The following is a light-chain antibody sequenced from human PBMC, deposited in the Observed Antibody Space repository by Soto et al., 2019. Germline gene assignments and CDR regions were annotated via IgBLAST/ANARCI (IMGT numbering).Light chain of an antibody. V-gene: IGKV3-20*01. Sequence: EILMTQSAATLSVSPWERATLSCRASQSVGHNLAWYQQKPGQAPRLLIYGASSRATGIPDRFSGNGSGTDFPLTISRLEPEDFAVYYCQQYGSSPKTFGQGTKVDIK. CDR3: QQYGSSPKT. J-gene: IGKJ1*01. CDR2: GAS. CDR1: QSVGHN.